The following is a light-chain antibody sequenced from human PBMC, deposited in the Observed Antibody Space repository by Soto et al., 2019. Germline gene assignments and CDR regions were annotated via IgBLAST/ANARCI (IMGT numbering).Light chain of an antibody. CDR2: EVN. V-gene: IGLV2-14*01. J-gene: IGLJ3*02. Sequence: QSVLTQPASVSGSPGQSITISCTGTSSDVGGYNYVSWYQLHPGKAPKLIIYEVNNRPSGLSNRFSGSKSGNTASLTISGLQADDEGDYYCQSYDSSLSVGVFGGGTKLTVL. CDR3: QSYDSSLSVGV. CDR1: SSDVGGYNY.